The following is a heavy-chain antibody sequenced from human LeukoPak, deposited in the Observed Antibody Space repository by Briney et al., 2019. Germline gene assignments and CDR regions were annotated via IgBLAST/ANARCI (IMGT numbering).Heavy chain of an antibody. Sequence: SVKVSCKASGGTFSSYAISWVRQAPGQGLEWMGGIIPIFGTANYAQKFQGRVTIITDESTSTAYMELSSLRSEDAAVYYCARSSDYDILTGYTFFDYWGQGTLVTVSS. CDR3: ARSSDYDILTGYTFFDY. D-gene: IGHD3-9*01. CDR1: GGTFSSYA. V-gene: IGHV1-69*05. CDR2: IIPIFGTA. J-gene: IGHJ4*02.